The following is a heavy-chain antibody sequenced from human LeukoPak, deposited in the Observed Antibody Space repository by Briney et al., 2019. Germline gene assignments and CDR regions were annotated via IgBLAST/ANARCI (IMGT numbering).Heavy chain of an antibody. D-gene: IGHD2/OR15-2a*01. CDR1: GFTFSSYG. CDR2: ISYDGSNK. CDR3: ASAEVIALDY. V-gene: IGHV3-30*03. Sequence: GGSLRLSCAASGFTFSSYGMHWVRQAPGKGLEWVAVISYDGSNKYYADSVKGRFTISRDNSKNTLYLQMNSLRAEDTAVYYCASAEVIALDYWGQGTLVTVSS. J-gene: IGHJ4*02.